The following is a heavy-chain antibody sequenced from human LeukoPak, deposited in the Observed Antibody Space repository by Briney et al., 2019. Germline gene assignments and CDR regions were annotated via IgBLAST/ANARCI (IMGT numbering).Heavy chain of an antibody. CDR3: ARVGSAAGKVPFDY. V-gene: IGHV1-69*13. D-gene: IGHD6-13*01. CDR2: IIPIFGTA. Sequence: SVKVSCKASGYTFTSYAISWVRQAPGQGLEWMGGIIPIFGTANYAQKFQGRVTITADESTSTAYMELSSLRSEDTAVYYCARVGSAAGKVPFDYWGQGTLVTVSS. CDR1: GYTFTSYA. J-gene: IGHJ4*02.